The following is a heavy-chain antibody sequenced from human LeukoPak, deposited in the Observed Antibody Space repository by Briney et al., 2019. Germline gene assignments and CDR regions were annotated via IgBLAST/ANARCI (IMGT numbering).Heavy chain of an antibody. Sequence: SETLSLTCAVYGGSFSGYYWSWIRQPPGKGLEWIGEINHSGSTNYNPSLKSRVTISVDTSKNQFSLKLSSVTAVDTAVYYCARSVNWKDFYYYYGMDVWGQGTTVTVSS. CDR3: ARSVNWKDFYYYYGMDV. V-gene: IGHV4-34*01. CDR1: GGSFSGYY. J-gene: IGHJ6*02. D-gene: IGHD1-1*01. CDR2: INHSGST.